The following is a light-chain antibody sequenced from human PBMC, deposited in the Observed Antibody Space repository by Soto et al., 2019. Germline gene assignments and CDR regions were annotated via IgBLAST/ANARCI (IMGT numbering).Light chain of an antibody. CDR2: AAS. J-gene: IGKJ1*01. Sequence: DIQMTQSPSSVSASVGDRVTITCRASQGISSWLVWYQQKPGKAPKLLISAASSLQSGVPSRFSGSGSGTDFTLTISSLQPEDFATYYCQQANSFPWTFGQGTKVEIK. V-gene: IGKV1-12*01. CDR1: QGISSW. CDR3: QQANSFPWT.